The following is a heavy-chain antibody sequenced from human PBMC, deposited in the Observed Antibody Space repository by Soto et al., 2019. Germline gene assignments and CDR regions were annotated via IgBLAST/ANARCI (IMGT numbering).Heavy chain of an antibody. D-gene: IGHD5-12*01. V-gene: IGHV2-5*02. CDR2: IYWDDDK. CDR3: AHRREEYSGYDGTYYFDY. CDR1: GFSLSTRGVG. J-gene: IGHJ4*02. Sequence: QITLKESGPPLVKPTQTLTLTCTFSGFSLSTRGVGVGWIRQPPGKALEWLALIYWDDDKYYSPSLKSRLTITKDTSKNQVVLTMTNMDPVDTATYYCAHRREEYSGYDGTYYFDYWGQGTLVTVSS.